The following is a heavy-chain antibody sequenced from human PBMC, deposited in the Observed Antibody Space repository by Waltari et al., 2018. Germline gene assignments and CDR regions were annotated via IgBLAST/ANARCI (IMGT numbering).Heavy chain of an antibody. CDR2: IYYSGST. CDR3: ARERELAAFDY. D-gene: IGHD6-13*01. CDR1: GGSIRSHY. J-gene: IGHJ4*02. Sequence: QVQLQESGPGLVKPSETLSLTCTVSGGSIRSHYCSWIRQPPGKGLEWIGYIYYSGSTNYNPSLKSRVTISVDTSKNQFSLKLSSVTAADTAVYYCARERELAAFDYWGQGTLVTVSS. V-gene: IGHV4-59*11.